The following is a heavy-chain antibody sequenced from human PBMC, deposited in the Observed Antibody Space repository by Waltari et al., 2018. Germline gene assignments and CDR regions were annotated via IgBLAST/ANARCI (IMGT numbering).Heavy chain of an antibody. D-gene: IGHD5-12*01. CDR3: ARGHSGYDSRVYYYGMDV. Sequence: QVQLVQSGAEVKKPGASVKVSCKASGYTFTSYAMHWVRQAPGQRLEWMGWINAGNGNTKYSQKVQGRVTITRDTSASTAYMELSSLRSEDTAVYYCARGHSGYDSRVYYYGMDVWGQGTTVTVSS. J-gene: IGHJ6*02. V-gene: IGHV1-3*01. CDR1: GYTFTSYA. CDR2: INAGNGNT.